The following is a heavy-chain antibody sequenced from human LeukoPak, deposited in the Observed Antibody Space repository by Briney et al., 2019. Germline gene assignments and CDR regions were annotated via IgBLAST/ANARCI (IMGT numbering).Heavy chain of an antibody. Sequence: GGSLRLSCAASGFTFSSYDMHWVRQATGKGLEWVSAIGTAGDTYYPGSVKGRFTISRENAKNSLYLQMNSLRAGDTAVYYCARDLITMVRGVTRGVIYWGQGTLVTVSS. CDR3: ARDLITMVRGVTRGVIY. V-gene: IGHV3-13*01. CDR1: GFTFSSYD. J-gene: IGHJ4*02. D-gene: IGHD3-10*01. CDR2: IGTAGDT.